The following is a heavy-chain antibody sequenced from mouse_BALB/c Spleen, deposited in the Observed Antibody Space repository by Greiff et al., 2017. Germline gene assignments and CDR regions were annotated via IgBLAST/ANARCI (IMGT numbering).Heavy chain of an antibody. CDR3: AREDGNYKGFAY. V-gene: IGHV1S34*01. Sequence: LVKTGASVKISCKASGYSFTGYYMHWVKQSHGKSLEWIGYISCYNGATSYNQKFKGKATFTVDTSSSTAYMQFNSLTSEDSAVYYCAREDGNYKGFAYWGQGTLVTVAA. D-gene: IGHD2-1*01. CDR2: ISCYNGAT. J-gene: IGHJ3*01. CDR1: GYSFTGYY.